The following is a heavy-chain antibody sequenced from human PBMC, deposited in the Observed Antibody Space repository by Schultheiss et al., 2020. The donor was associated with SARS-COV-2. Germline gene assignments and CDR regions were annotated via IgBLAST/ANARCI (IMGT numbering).Heavy chain of an antibody. CDR2: IKSKTDGGTT. Sequence: GGSLRLSCAASGFTFSSYWMNWVRQAPGKGLEWVGRIKSKTDGGTTDYAAPVKGRFTISRDDSKNTLYLQMNSLRAEDTAVYYCAKEGSVCTNGVCYTDWFDPWGQGTLVTVSS. V-gene: IGHV3-15*07. J-gene: IGHJ5*02. D-gene: IGHD2-8*01. CDR1: GFTFSSYW. CDR3: AKEGSVCTNGVCYTDWFDP.